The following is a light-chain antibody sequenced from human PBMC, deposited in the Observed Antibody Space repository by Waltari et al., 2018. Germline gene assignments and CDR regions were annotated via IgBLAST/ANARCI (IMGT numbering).Light chain of an antibody. CDR3: QQYSSFST. V-gene: IGKV1-5*03. CDR2: MAS. Sequence: DIQMTQSPSTLSASVGDRFTISCRASQSVGTWLAGYQQKPGKAPKLLIYMASSLESGVPSRFSGSGSGTEFTLTISSLQPDDFATYSCQQYSSFSTFGQGTKVDI. J-gene: IGKJ2*01. CDR1: QSVGTW.